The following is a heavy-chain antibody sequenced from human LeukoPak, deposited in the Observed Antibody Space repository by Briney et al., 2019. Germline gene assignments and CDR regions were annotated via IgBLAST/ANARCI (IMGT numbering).Heavy chain of an antibody. D-gene: IGHD6-6*01. CDR3: ARERVARHDYYYGMDV. Sequence: GGSLRLSCAASGFTFSSYSMNWVRQAPGKGLEWVSSISSSSSYIYYADSVKGRFTVSRDNSKNTLYLQMNSLRAEDTAVYYCARERVARHDYYYGMDVWGQGTTVTVSS. J-gene: IGHJ6*02. CDR1: GFTFSSYS. CDR2: ISSSSSYI. V-gene: IGHV3-21*01.